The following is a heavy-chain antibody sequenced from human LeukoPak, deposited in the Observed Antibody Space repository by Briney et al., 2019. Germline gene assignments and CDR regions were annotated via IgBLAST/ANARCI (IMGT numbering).Heavy chain of an antibody. CDR3: ARAYYDILTRRSYYFDY. J-gene: IGHJ4*02. CDR2: INPSGGST. V-gene: IGHV1-46*01. D-gene: IGHD3-9*01. Sequence: GASVKVSCKASGYTFTSYYMHWVRQAPGQGLEWMGIINPSGGSTSYAQKFQGRVTMTRDMSTSTDYMELSSLRSEDTAVYYCARAYYDILTRRSYYFDYWGQGTLVTVSS. CDR1: GYTFTSYY.